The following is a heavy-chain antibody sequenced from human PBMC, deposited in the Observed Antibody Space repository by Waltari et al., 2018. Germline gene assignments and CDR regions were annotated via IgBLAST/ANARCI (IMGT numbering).Heavy chain of an antibody. J-gene: IGHJ4*02. Sequence: EVQLVESGGGLVKPGGSLRLSCAASGFTFSTYTMTGISQAPGKGLEWVSSISSSTSYIYYADSVKVRFTISRDNAKNSLYLQMNSLRAEDTAVYYCARSATVSELTSFDYWGQGTLVTVSS. CDR3: ARSATVSELTSFDY. CDR1: GFTFSTYT. D-gene: IGHD4-4*01. CDR2: ISSSTSYI. V-gene: IGHV3-21*01.